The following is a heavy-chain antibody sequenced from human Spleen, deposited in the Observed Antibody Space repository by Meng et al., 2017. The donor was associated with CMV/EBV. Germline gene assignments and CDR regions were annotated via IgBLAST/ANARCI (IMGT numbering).Heavy chain of an antibody. Sequence: GESLKISCAASGFTFSDYYMSWIRQAPGKGLEWVSYMSSSGSPIYYADSVKGRFTISRDSAKKSLYLQMNSLRAEDTAVYYCARTQPATYYFDYWGQGALVTVSS. CDR2: MSSSGSPI. J-gene: IGHJ4*02. CDR1: GFTFSDYY. D-gene: IGHD1-14*01. CDR3: ARTQPATYYFDY. V-gene: IGHV3-11*04.